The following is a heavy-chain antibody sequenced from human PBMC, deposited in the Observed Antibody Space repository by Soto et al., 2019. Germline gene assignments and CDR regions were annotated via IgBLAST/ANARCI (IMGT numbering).Heavy chain of an antibody. V-gene: IGHV3-15*01. Sequence: GGSLRLSCVASGFTSNNPFTYAWMTWVRQAPGKGLEWVGRIKGTTSGTTSGESPDYAAPVKGRFIISRDDSKTTVYLQMNSLQTEDTGMYYCAWSGANWFDTWGQGTLVTVSS. CDR1: GFTSNNPFTYAW. CDR2: IKGTTSGTTSGESP. D-gene: IGHD3-3*01. CDR3: AWSGANWFDT. J-gene: IGHJ5*02.